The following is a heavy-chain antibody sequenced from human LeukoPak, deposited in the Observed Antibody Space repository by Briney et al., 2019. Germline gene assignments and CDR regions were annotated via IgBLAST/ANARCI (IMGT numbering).Heavy chain of an antibody. V-gene: IGHV3-21*01. CDR2: ISSSSSYI. Sequence: PGGSLRLSCAASGFAFSSYSMNWVRQAPGKGLEWVSSISSSSSYIYHADSVKGRFTISRDNAKNSLYLQMNSLRAEDTAVYYCARGTRDLASYWGQGTLVTVSS. CDR3: ARGTRDLASY. CDR1: GFAFSSYS. D-gene: IGHD3-10*01. J-gene: IGHJ4*02.